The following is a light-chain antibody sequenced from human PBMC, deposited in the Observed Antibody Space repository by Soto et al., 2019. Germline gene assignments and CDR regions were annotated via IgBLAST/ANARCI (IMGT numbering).Light chain of an antibody. CDR3: QQYNDWPFLT. CDR2: AAS. V-gene: IGKV3-15*01. Sequence: EIRMSQSPSTLSVYPGERATLSCGASQTISADLAWYQQKPGQAPRLLIYAASTRATGVPARFSGSGSGTEFTVTISSLQSEDFAVYYCQQYNDWPFLTFGGGTIVDI. J-gene: IGKJ4*01. CDR1: QTISAD.